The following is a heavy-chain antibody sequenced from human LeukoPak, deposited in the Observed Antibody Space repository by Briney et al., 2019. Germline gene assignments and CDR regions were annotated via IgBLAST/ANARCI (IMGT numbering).Heavy chain of an antibody. Sequence: GGSLRLFCAASGFTFNSYEMHWLRQAPGKGLEGVSYISSRGSNIYHAVSVEGLFTISRHNPKHSLYLQMNSQRSEHTAVLLFAELGMAMIGGVWGKGATVAMSS. V-gene: IGHV3-48*03. CDR2: ISSRGSNI. D-gene: IGHD3-10*02. CDR1: GFTFNSYE. CDR3: AELGMAMIGGV. J-gene: IGHJ6*04.